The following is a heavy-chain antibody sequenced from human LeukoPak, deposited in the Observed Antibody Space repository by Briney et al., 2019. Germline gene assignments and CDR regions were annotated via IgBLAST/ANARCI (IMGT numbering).Heavy chain of an antibody. D-gene: IGHD5-12*01. V-gene: IGHV3-11*06. CDR1: GFTFSDYY. CDR2: IASSSSYT. Sequence: GGSLRLSCAASGFTFSDYYMSWIRQAPGKGLEWVSYIASSSSYTNYADSVKGRFTISRDNPKNSLYLQMNSLRAEDTAVYYCARAIEATRRSTGTCNYFDYWGQGTLVTVSS. J-gene: IGHJ4*02. CDR3: ARAIEATRRSTGTCNYFDY.